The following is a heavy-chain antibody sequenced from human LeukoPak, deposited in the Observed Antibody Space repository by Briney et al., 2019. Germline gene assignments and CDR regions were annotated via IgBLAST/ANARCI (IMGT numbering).Heavy chain of an antibody. CDR3: ARDHEPRTGTLSS. J-gene: IGHJ5*02. CDR2: ISSSGSTI. Sequence: PGGSLRLSCAASGFTFIDYYMTCIRQAPGKGLEWVSYISSSGSTIYYADSVKGRLTISRDNAKNSLYLQMNSLRAEDTAVYYCARDHEPRTGTLSSWGQGTLVTVSS. D-gene: IGHD1-1*01. V-gene: IGHV3-11*01. CDR1: GFTFIDYY.